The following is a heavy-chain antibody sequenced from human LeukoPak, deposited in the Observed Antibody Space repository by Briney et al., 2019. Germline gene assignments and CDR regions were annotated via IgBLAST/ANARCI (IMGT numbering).Heavy chain of an antibody. Sequence: ASVKVSCXVSGYTFTDYYMHWVQQAPGKGLEWMALADPEDGETIYAEKFQGRVTITADTSTDTAYMELSSLRSEDTAVYYCATLQGYCTNGVCFQREFDYWGQGTLVTVSS. J-gene: IGHJ4*02. CDR2: ADPEDGET. CDR3: ATLQGYCTNGVCFQREFDY. V-gene: IGHV1-69-2*01. CDR1: GYTFTDYY. D-gene: IGHD2-8*01.